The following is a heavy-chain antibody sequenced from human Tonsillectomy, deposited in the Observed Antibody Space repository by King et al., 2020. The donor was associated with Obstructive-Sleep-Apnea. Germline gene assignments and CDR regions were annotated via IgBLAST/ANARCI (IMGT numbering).Heavy chain of an antibody. CDR1: GFTFSSYA. D-gene: IGHD2-2*01. CDR2: ISYDVSKK. CDR3: AGEDEYCSTTSCYPAY. Sequence: VQLVESGGGVVQPGRSLRLSCAASGFTFSSYAMHWVRQAPGKGLEWMAVISYDVSKKYYADSVKGRFTISRDNSKNTLYLQMNSLRAEDTAIYYCAGEDEYCSTTSCYPAYWGQGTLVTVSS. J-gene: IGHJ4*02. V-gene: IGHV3-30*04.